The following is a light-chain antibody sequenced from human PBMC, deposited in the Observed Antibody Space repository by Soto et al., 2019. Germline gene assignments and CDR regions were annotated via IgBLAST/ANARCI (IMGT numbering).Light chain of an antibody. CDR2: DVI. CDR3: TSNKTLATHV. Sequence: QSVLTQCASVSGSPGRSITISCAGTSSDVGGYNYVSWYQQHPGKAPKLMIYDVINRPSGVFDRFSGSKSGNSASLTISGLQSQDVDDYYCTSNKTLATHVFGTSSKVNV. V-gene: IGLV2-14*03. CDR1: SSDVGGYNY. J-gene: IGLJ1*01.